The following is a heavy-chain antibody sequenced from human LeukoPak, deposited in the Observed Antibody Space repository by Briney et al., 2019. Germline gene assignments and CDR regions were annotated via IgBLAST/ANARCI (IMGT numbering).Heavy chain of an antibody. CDR3: AREGQQQLVLGRAFDI. V-gene: IGHV3-23*01. CDR1: GFTFSSYA. CDR2: ISGSGGST. D-gene: IGHD6-13*01. Sequence: PGGSLRLSCAASGFTFSSYAMSWVRQAPGKGLEWVSAISGSGGSTYYADSVKGRFTISRDNSKNTLYLQMNSLRAEDTAVYYCAREGQQQLVLGRAFDIWGQGTMVTVSS. J-gene: IGHJ3*02.